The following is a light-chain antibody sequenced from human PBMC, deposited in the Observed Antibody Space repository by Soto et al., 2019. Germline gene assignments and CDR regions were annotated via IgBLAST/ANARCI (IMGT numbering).Light chain of an antibody. CDR3: SSYTSSSTEV. V-gene: IGLV2-14*01. J-gene: IGLJ2*01. Sequence: QSALTQPDSVSGSPGQSITISCTGTSSDVGGYNYVSWYQQHPGKAPKLMIYDVSNRPSGVSNRFSGSKSGNTASLTISGLQAEDEADYYCSSYTSSSTEVFGGGTKVTVL. CDR2: DVS. CDR1: SSDVGGYNY.